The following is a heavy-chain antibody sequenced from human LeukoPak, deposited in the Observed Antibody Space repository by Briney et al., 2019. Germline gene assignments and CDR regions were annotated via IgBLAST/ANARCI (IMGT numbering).Heavy chain of an antibody. CDR3: ARETAYYGSGSYYDY. CDR2: ISHDGNKK. V-gene: IGHV3-30*03. D-gene: IGHD3-10*01. Sequence: GGSLRLSCAASGFTYESYGMHWVRQAPGKGLEWVAVISHDGNKKYYGDSVKGRFTISRDNSKNTLYLQMNSLRAEDTAVYYCARETAYYGSGSYYDYWGQGTLVTVSS. J-gene: IGHJ4*02. CDR1: GFTYESYG.